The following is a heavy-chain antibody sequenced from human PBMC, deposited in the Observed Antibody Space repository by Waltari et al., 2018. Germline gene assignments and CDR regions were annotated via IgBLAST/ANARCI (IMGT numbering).Heavy chain of an antibody. CDR3: ARSKVTAHDAFDI. V-gene: IGHV1-69*08. J-gene: IGHJ3*02. D-gene: IGHD5-18*01. CDR1: GSTFSSYG. CDR2: IIPIFGTA. Sequence: QVQLVRSGAEVKKPGSSVEVSCRASGSTFSSYGIRRVRQAPGQGLEWMGRIIPIFGTANYAQKFQGRVTITADKSTSTAYMELSSLRSEDTAVYYCARSKVTAHDAFDIWGQGTMVTVSS.